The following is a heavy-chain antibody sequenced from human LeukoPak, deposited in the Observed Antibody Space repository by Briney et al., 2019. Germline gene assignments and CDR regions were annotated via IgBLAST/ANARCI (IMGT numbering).Heavy chain of an antibody. V-gene: IGHV4-59*02. J-gene: IGHJ4*02. CDR3: SEGYFEPFDQ. Sequence: SETLSLTCNVSGVSVSTSHWNWIRQRPGKGLEWIGCLSYTRKTDYNPSLKSRVSISLGSSNNHFSLKLTSVTAADTAVYYCSEGYFEPFDQWGQGILVTVSS. D-gene: IGHD2/OR15-2a*01. CDR2: LSYTRKT. CDR1: GVSVSTSH.